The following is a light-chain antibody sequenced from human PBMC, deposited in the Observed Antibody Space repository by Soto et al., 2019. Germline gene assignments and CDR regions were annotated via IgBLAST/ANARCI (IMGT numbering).Light chain of an antibody. CDR1: QSISSY. J-gene: IGKJ5*01. V-gene: IGKV3-20*01. CDR2: GAF. CDR3: QQYVSLPIT. Sequence: EIVMTQSPATLSVSPGERATLSCRASQSISSYLAWYQQKPGQAPRLLIYGAFSRATGIPDRFSGSGSGTDFTLTINRVAPEDFAVYYCQQYVSLPITFGQGTRLE.